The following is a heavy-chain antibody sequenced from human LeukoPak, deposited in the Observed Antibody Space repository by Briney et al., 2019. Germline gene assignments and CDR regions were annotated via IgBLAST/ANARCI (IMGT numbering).Heavy chain of an antibody. CDR1: GGSISSYY. D-gene: IGHD3-22*01. CDR3: ARRFVGYDSSWGASDI. J-gene: IGHJ3*02. CDR2: IYYSGST. V-gene: IGHV4-59*08. Sequence: SETLSLTCTVSGGSISSYYWSWIRQPPGKGLEWIGYIYYSGSTNYNPSLKSRVTMSVDTSKNQFSLKLTSVTAADTAVYYCARRFVGYDSSWGASDIWGQGTMVTVPS.